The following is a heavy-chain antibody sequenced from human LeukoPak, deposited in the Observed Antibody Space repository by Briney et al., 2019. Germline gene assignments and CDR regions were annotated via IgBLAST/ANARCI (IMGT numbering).Heavy chain of an antibody. V-gene: IGHV3-30*02. Sequence: GGSLRLSCAASGFTFSSYWMSWVRQAPGKGLEWVAFIRYDGSNKYYADSVKGRFTISRDNSKNTLYLQMNSLRAEDTAVYYCAKDWWMSGTMIVVARRSYNYYMDVWGKGTTVTISS. D-gene: IGHD3-22*01. CDR2: IRYDGSNK. CDR1: GFTFSSYW. CDR3: AKDWWMSGTMIVVARRSYNYYMDV. J-gene: IGHJ6*03.